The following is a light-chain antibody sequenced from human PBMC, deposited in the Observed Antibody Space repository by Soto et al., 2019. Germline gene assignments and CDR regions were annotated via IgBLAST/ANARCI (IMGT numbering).Light chain of an antibody. CDR2: DVN. V-gene: IGLV2-14*03. CDR3: SSYTGSSTLLV. Sequence: QSALTQPASVSGSPGQSITISCTGTSSDVGGYNYVSWYQHHPGKAPKLKIYDVNNRPSGVSNRFSGSKSGNTASLTISGLQDEDEADYYCSSYTGSSTLLVFGGGTQLTVL. J-gene: IGLJ2*01. CDR1: SSDVGGYNY.